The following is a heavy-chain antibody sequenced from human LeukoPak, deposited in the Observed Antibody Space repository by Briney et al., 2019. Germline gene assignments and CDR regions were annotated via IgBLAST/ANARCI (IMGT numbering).Heavy chain of an antibody. CDR2: IIPILGIA. CDR3: ARAGYRQQLVHYFDY. V-gene: IGHV1-69*02. CDR1: GGTFSSYT. J-gene: IGHJ4*02. Sequence: SVKVSCKASGGTFSSYTISWVRQAPGQGLEWMGRIIPILGIANYAQKFQGRVTITADKFTSTAYMELSSLRSEDTAVYYCARAGYRQQLVHYFDYWGQGTLVTVSS. D-gene: IGHD6-13*01.